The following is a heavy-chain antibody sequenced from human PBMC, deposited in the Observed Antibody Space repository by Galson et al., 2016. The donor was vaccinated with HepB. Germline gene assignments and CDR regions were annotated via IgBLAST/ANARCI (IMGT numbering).Heavy chain of an antibody. Sequence: SLRLSCAASGFTLSTYAMSWVRQAPGKGLERVSSSSGTGATTYYADSVKGRFTISRDNLRNTLYLQLDSLRAEDTALYYCTRDGYNHIAFDIWGRGTMVTVSS. CDR3: TRDGYNHIAFDI. CDR2: SSGTGATT. CDR1: GFTLSTYA. V-gene: IGHV3-23*01. J-gene: IGHJ3*02. D-gene: IGHD5-24*01.